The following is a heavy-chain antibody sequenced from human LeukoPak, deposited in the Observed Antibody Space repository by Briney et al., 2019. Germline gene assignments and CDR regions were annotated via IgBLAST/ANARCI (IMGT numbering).Heavy chain of an antibody. CDR3: AKDFTANYDFWSGYPH. J-gene: IGHJ4*02. Sequence: GGSLRLPCAASGFTFSNYAMSWVRQAPGKGLDWVSAISGSGGSTYYADSVKGRFTISRDNSKNTLYLQMNSLRAEDTAVYYCAKDFTANYDFWSGYPHWGQGTLVTVSS. V-gene: IGHV3-23*01. CDR1: GFTFSNYA. CDR2: ISGSGGST. D-gene: IGHD3-3*01.